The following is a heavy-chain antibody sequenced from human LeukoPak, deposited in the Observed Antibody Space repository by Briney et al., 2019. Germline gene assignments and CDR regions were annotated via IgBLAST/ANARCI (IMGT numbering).Heavy chain of an antibody. CDR3: ARSDWGPAYFDY. V-gene: IGHV4-39*07. D-gene: IGHD7-27*01. CDR1: GGSISSSSHY. CDR2: IYYSGST. Sequence: SETLSLTCSVSGGSISSSSHYWDWIRQPPGEGLEWIGSIYYSGSTYYNPSLKSRVTISVDTSKNQFSLKLSSVTAADTAVYYCARSDWGPAYFDYWGQGTLVTVSS. J-gene: IGHJ4*02.